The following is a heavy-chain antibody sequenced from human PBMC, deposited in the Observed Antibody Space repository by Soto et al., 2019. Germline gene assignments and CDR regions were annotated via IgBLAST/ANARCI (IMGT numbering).Heavy chain of an antibody. CDR2: IYSGDSDT. CDR3: ARQIMVRGVIIEYYGMDV. V-gene: IGHV5-51*01. Sequence: PGESLKISCKGSGYSFSSYWVGWVRQMPGKGLEWMGIIYSGDSDTRYSPSFQGQVTISADKSISTAYLQWSSLKASDTAMYYCARQIMVRGVIIEYYGMDVWGQGTTVTVS. CDR1: GYSFSSYW. D-gene: IGHD3-10*01. J-gene: IGHJ6*02.